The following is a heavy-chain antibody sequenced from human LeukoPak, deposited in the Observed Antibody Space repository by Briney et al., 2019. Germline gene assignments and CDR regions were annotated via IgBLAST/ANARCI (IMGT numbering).Heavy chain of an antibody. CDR2: INHSGST. CDR3: ARGYVLPIQ. V-gene: IGHV4-34*01. J-gene: IGHJ4*02. CDR1: GGSFSGYY. Sequence: SETLSLTCAVYGGSFSGYYWSWIRQPPGKGLEWIGEINHSGSTNYNPSLKSRVTISVDTSKNQFSLKLSSVTAADTAVYYCARGYVLPIQWGQGTMVTVSS. D-gene: IGHD3-10*01.